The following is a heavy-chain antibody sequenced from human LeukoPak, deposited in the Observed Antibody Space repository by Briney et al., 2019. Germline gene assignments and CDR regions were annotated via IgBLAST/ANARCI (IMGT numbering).Heavy chain of an antibody. J-gene: IGHJ6*02. V-gene: IGHV3-21*01. CDR1: GFTFSTYS. CDR2: ISSRSNYI. D-gene: IGHD2-2*01. Sequence: GGSLRLSCAASGFTFSTYSMNWVRQAPGKGLEWGSCISSRSNYIQYADSVKGRFTISRDNAKNSLYLQMNSLRAGDTAVYYCARGPTIVVVPAAINVWGQGTTVTVSS. CDR3: ARGPTIVVVPAAINV.